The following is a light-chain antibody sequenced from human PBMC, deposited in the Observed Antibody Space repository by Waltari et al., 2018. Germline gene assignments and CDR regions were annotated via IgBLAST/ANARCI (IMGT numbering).Light chain of an antibody. J-gene: IGKJ4*01. V-gene: IGKV1-9*01. CDR1: QGINSY. Sequence: DSQLTQSPSFLSASVGDRVIITCRASQGINSYLAWYQQKPGKAPKLLIYGASTLQSGVQSRFRGSGSGTEFTLTISSLQPEDLATYYCQQLSSYPLPFGGGTKVEI. CDR2: GAS. CDR3: QQLSSYPLP.